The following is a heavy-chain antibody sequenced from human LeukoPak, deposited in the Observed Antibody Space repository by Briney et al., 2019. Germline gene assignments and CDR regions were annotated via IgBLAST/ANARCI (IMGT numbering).Heavy chain of an antibody. CDR2: IYYSGST. CDR1: GGSISSYY. Sequence: SETLSLTCTISGGSISSYYWSWIRQPPGKGLEWIGYIYYSGSTNYNPSLESRVTISVDTSKNQFSLKLSSVTAADTAVYYCATDLTYYYDSSGYYPWGQGTLVTVSS. J-gene: IGHJ5*02. V-gene: IGHV4-59*01. CDR3: ATDLTYYYDSSGYYP. D-gene: IGHD3-22*01.